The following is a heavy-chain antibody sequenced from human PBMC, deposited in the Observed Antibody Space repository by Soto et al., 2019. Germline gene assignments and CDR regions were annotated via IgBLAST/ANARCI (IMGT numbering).Heavy chain of an antibody. V-gene: IGHV3-74*01. D-gene: IGHD5-18*01. J-gene: IGHJ6*02. CDR2: INSDGSST. CDR1: GFTFSNFW. Sequence: GGSLRLSCAASGFTFSNFWMHWVRQAPGKGLVWVSRINSDGSSTNYAESVKGRSTISRDNAKNTLYLQMIGLRAEDTAVYYCVRGYSYGSYPYYYYGMDVWGQGTTVTVSS. CDR3: VRGYSYGSYPYYYYGMDV.